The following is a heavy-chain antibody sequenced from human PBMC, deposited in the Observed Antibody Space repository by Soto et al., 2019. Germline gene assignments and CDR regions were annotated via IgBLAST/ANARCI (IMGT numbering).Heavy chain of an antibody. CDR3: ARVPPTVTTFGPFDY. J-gene: IGHJ4*02. CDR1: GFTFSSYA. V-gene: IGHV3-30-3*01. D-gene: IGHD4-4*01. CDR2: ISYDGSNK. Sequence: GGSLRLSCAASGFTFSSYAMHWVRQAPGKGLEWVAVISYDGSNKYYADSVKGRFTISRDNSKNTLYLQMNSLRAEDTAVYYCARVPPTVTTFGPFDYWGQGTLVTVSS.